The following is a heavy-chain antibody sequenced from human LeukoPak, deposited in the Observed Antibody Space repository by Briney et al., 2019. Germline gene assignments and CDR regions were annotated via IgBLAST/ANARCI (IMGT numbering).Heavy chain of an antibody. J-gene: IGHJ5*02. V-gene: IGHV4-39*02. CDR2: ISYSGNT. CDR3: ANSDTFCNVMSGP. Sequence: PSETLSLTCTVSGGYITTNGYYWVWIRQSPGEALEWIGSISYSGNTFYNPSLKSRVTISVDTSKNHFSLTLTSVTAADTALYFCANSDTFCNVMSGPWGQGTLVTVSS. CDR1: GGYITTNGYY. D-gene: IGHD2/OR15-2a*01.